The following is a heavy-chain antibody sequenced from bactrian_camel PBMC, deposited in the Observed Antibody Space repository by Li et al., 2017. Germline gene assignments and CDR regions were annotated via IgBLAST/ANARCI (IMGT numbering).Heavy chain of an antibody. V-gene: IGHV3S40*01. CDR1: ENIASSNN. Sequence: DVQLVESGGGSVQAGGSLRLTCVASENIASSNNIGWLRRPPGQEREGLAVIDSRSGGTWYADSVKGRFTISQGSQKSAETTVYLQMNSLLPDDTAMYYCAVCECGTWDPVGHWGQGTQVTVS. CDR3: AVCECGTWDPVGH. J-gene: IGHJ4*01. CDR2: IDSRSGGT. D-gene: IGHD1*01.